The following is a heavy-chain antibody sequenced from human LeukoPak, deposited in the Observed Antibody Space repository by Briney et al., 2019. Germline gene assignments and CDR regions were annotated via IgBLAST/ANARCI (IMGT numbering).Heavy chain of an antibody. J-gene: IGHJ4*02. D-gene: IGHD4-17*01. CDR2: IRYDGSNK. Sequence: GGSLRLSCAASGFTFSSYGMHWVRQAPGKGLEWVAFIRYDGSNKYYADSVKGRFTISRDNSKNTLYLQMNSLRAEDTAVYYCAKDRTVITTPYYFDYWGQGTLVTVSS. CDR1: GFTFSSYG. V-gene: IGHV3-30*02. CDR3: AKDRTVITTPYYFDY.